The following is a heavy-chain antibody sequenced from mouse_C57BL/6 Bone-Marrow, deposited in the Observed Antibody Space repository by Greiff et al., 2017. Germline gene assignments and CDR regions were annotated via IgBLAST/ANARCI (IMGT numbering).Heavy chain of an antibody. Sequence: EVTLMESVAELVRPGASVKLSCTASGFTIKNSYMHWVKQRPEQGLEWIGRIDPAYGNTNYAPKFQGKATIAADTSSNTAYLQLSSLTSEDTAIYYGARELRLPCAYWGQGTLGTVSA. CDR3: ARELRLPCAY. V-gene: IGHV14-3*01. J-gene: IGHJ3*01. CDR1: GFTIKNSY. D-gene: IGHD3-2*02. CDR2: IDPAYGNT.